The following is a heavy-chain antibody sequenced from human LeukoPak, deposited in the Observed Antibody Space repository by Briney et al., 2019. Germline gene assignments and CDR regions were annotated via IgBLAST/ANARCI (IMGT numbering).Heavy chain of an antibody. CDR1: GGTFSSFA. D-gene: IGHD2-2*02. Sequence: GALVKVSCKASGGTFSSFAISWVRQAPGQGLEWMGRIIPIFGIANYAQKFQDRVTITADRSTSTAYMELSSLRSEDTAVYYCARDGGYCSSASCYKYFDYWGQGTLVTVSS. J-gene: IGHJ4*02. CDR3: ARDGGYCSSASCYKYFDY. CDR2: IIPIFGIA. V-gene: IGHV1-69*04.